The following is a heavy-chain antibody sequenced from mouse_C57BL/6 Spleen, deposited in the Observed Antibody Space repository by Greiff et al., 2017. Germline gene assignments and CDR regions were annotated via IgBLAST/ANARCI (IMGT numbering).Heavy chain of an antibody. CDR3: ARSGGLRRYYAMDY. CDR1: GYTFTSYW. CDR2: IHPNSGST. V-gene: IGHV1-64*01. J-gene: IGHJ4*01. D-gene: IGHD2-4*01. Sequence: QVQLQQPGAELVKPGASVKLSCKASGYTFTSYWMHWVKQRPGQGLEWIGMIHPNSGSTNYNEKFKSKATLTVDKSSSTAYMQLSSLTSEDSAVYYCARSGGLRRYYAMDYWGQGTSVTVSS.